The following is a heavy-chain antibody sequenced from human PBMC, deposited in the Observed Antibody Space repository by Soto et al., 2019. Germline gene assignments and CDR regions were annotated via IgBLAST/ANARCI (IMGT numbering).Heavy chain of an antibody. V-gene: IGHV1-69*10. CDR1: GDTFSSYA. D-gene: IGHD3-22*01. J-gene: IGHJ4*02. CDR3: ARERSRYDRSGYYRPDY. CDR2: IIPILGTP. Sequence: GASVKVSCKTSGDTFSSYAISWVRQAPGQWLEWMGGIIPILGTPSYAQKFQGRVTITADKSTSTAYMELSSLRSEDTAVYYCARERSRYDRSGYYRPDYWGQGTLVTVS.